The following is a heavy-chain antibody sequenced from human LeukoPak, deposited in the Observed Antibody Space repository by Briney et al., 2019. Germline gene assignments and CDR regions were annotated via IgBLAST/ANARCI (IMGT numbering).Heavy chain of an antibody. CDR2: TYYRSKWYY. CDR3: ARGFALDF. J-gene: IGHJ3*01. V-gene: IGHV6-1*01. CDR1: GDTFWFYRAV. Sequence: QPLSLTCDISGDTFWFYRAVWHWISQSPSGVLHWLGMTYYRSKWYYDYAVSVKSRITISPDTSKNQFSLQLNSVTADDTAVYYCARGFALDFWGQGTMVTVSS.